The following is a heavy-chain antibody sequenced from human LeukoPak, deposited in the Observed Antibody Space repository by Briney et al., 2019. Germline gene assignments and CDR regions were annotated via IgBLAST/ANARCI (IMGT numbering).Heavy chain of an antibody. Sequence: QPGGSLRLSCAASGFTFSNYWTSWVRQAPGKGLEWVAGIKEDGSDKYYVDSVKGRFTISRDSAKNSLFLQMNSLRAEDTAVYYCARDQWRLFDYWGQGTLVTVSS. D-gene: IGHD2-21*02. CDR3: ARDQWRLFDY. CDR2: IKEDGSDK. CDR1: GFTFSNYW. J-gene: IGHJ4*02. V-gene: IGHV3-7*04.